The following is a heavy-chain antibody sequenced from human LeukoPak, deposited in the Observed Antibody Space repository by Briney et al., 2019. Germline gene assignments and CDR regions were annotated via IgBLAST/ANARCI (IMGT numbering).Heavy chain of an antibody. J-gene: IGHJ4*02. CDR3: AKDLPTKCRGDCPSDY. D-gene: IGHD2-21*02. CDR2: IYSGGST. Sequence: GGSLRLPCAASGFTVSSNYMSWIRQAPGKGLEWVSVIYSGGSTYYADSVKGRFAISRDNSKNTLYLQMNSLRVEDTALYYCAKDLPTKCRGDCPSDYWGQGTLVTVSS. V-gene: IGHV3-53*01. CDR1: GFTVSSNY.